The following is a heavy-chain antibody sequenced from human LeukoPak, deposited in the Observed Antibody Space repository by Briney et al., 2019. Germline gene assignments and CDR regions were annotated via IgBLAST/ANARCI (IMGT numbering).Heavy chain of an antibody. CDR3: VREARGYHYTYFDY. J-gene: IGHJ4*02. D-gene: IGHD5-18*01. V-gene: IGHV3-13*01. Sequence: GGSLRLSCTASGFTLGSHGMHWVRQIPGQGLEWVAAVSSGFHAFFADSVQGRYTVSREDARNSLYLQMNSLRAGDTAVYYCVREARGYHYTYFDYWGQGTLVTVSS. CDR2: VSSGFHA. CDR1: GFTLGSHG.